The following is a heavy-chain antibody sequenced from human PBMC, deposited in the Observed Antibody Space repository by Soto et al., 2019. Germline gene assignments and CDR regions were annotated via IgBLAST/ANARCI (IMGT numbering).Heavy chain of an antibody. V-gene: IGHV4-59*01. CDR2: IYYSGST. J-gene: IGHJ6*02. Sequence: SETLSLTCTVSGGSISSYYWSWIRQPPGKGLEWIGYIYYSGSTNYNPSLKSRVTISVDTSKNQFSLKLSSVTAADTAVYYCARVRDYDFWSGSPTGYYYGMDVWGQGTTVTVSS. CDR3: ARVRDYDFWSGSPTGYYYGMDV. CDR1: GGSISSYY. D-gene: IGHD3-3*01.